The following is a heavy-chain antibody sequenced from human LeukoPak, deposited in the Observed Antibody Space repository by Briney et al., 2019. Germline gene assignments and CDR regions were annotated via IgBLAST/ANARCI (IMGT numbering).Heavy chain of an antibody. Sequence: SETLSLTCAVYGGSFSGYYWSWIRQPPGKGLEWIGEINHSGSTNYNPSLKSRVTISVDTSKNQFSLKLSSVTAADTAVYYCARGWFGEFHWFDPWGQGTLVTVSS. J-gene: IGHJ5*02. V-gene: IGHV4-34*01. CDR1: GGSFSGYY. CDR2: INHSGST. CDR3: ARGWFGEFHWFDP. D-gene: IGHD3-10*01.